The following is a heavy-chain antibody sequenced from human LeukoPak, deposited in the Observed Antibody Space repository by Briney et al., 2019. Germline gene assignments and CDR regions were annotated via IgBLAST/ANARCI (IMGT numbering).Heavy chain of an antibody. CDR1: GFTFSRYA. J-gene: IGHJ6*02. CDR3: AKDQLSEGVGSYYGMDV. CDR2: ISYDGSNK. Sequence: GGSLRLSCAASGFTFSRYAMHWVRQAPGKGLEWVEVISYDGSNKYYGDSVRGRFTISRDNSKNTLYLQMNSLRVEDTAVYYCAKDQLSEGVGSYYGMDVWGQGTTVTVSS. V-gene: IGHV3-30*18. D-gene: IGHD2-2*01.